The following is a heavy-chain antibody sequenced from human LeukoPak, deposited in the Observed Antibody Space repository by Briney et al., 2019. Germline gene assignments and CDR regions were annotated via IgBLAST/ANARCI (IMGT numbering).Heavy chain of an antibody. J-gene: IGHJ4*02. Sequence: SETLSLTCAVYGGSFSGYYWSWIRQPPGKGLEWIGEINHSGSTYYNPSLKSRVTISVDTSKNQFSLKLSSVTAADTAVYYCARRVRFDYWGQGTLVTVSS. CDR3: ARRVRFDY. D-gene: IGHD1-1*01. V-gene: IGHV4-34*01. CDR2: INHSGST. CDR1: GGSFSGYY.